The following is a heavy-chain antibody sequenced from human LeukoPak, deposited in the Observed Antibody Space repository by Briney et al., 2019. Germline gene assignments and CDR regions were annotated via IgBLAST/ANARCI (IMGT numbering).Heavy chain of an antibody. CDR3: ARALSTKYSGYDGEFDY. J-gene: IGHJ4*02. D-gene: IGHD5-12*01. CDR1: GFTFSTYW. Sequence: GGSLRLSCAASGFTFSTYWMSWVRQAPGKGLEWVANIKEDGSEKYYGDSVKGRFTISRDNAKNSLYLQMNSLRAEDTAVYYCARALSTKYSGYDGEFDYWGQGTLVTVSS. CDR2: IKEDGSEK. V-gene: IGHV3-7*01.